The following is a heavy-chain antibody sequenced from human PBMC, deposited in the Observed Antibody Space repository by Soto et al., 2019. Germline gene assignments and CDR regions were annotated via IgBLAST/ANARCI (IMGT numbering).Heavy chain of an antibody. CDR1: GFTFSSYW. CDR3: ARDYCSGGSCPPFAFDY. D-gene: IGHD2-15*01. Sequence: EVQLVESGGGLVQPGGSLRLSCAASGFTFSSYWMSWVRQAPGKGLEWVANIKQDGSEKYYVDSVKSRFTISSDNAKNSLYLQMNSLRAEDTAVYYCARDYCSGGSCPPFAFDYWGQGTLVTVSS. J-gene: IGHJ4*02. V-gene: IGHV3-7*01. CDR2: IKQDGSEK.